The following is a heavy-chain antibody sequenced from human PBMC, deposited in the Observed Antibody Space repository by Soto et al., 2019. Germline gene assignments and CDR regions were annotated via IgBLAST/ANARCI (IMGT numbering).Heavy chain of an antibody. CDR1: GFTFSDYY. D-gene: IGHD5-12*01. CDR3: AGGGGFYGYVAHVFNI. Sequence: GGSLRLSCAASGFTFSDYYMSWVRQAPGKGLEWVSYISSDGSIIFYADSVEGRFTISRDNAKNSLYLQMNSPRAEDTAVYYCAGGGGFYGYVAHVFNIWAKGQWSPSPQ. CDR2: ISSDGSII. V-gene: IGHV3-11*01. J-gene: IGHJ3*02.